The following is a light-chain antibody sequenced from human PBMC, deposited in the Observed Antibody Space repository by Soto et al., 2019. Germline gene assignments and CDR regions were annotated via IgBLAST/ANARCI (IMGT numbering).Light chain of an antibody. J-gene: IGKJ2*01. CDR1: QSINSE. V-gene: IGKV3-15*01. CDR2: GAS. Sequence: EIVMTQSPATLSLSPGERAALSCRASQSINSELAWYQQKPGQPPRLLIYGASTRATGVPARFTGSESGSEFTLTISGLKSEDFAVYYCQQGHNGPLTFGQGTRLEI. CDR3: QQGHNGPLT.